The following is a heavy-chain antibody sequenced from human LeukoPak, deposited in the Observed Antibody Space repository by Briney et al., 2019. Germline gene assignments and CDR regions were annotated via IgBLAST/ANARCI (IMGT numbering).Heavy chain of an antibody. CDR3: AKAVDYDFWSGLPYFDY. CDR2: ISGTSGRT. Sequence: GGSLRLSCAASGFTFNNYAMSWVRQAPGEGLEWVSAISGTSGRTYYADSVKGRFTISRDNSKNTLYLQMNSLRAEDTAVYYCAKAVDYDFWSGLPYFDYWGQGTLVTVSS. V-gene: IGHV3-23*01. D-gene: IGHD3-3*01. CDR1: GFTFNNYA. J-gene: IGHJ4*02.